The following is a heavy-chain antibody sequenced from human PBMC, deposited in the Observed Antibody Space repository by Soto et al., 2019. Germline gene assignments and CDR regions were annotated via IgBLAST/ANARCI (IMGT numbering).Heavy chain of an antibody. J-gene: IGHJ4*02. CDR3: ARHRGGGYGGYGYYLDY. D-gene: IGHD4-17*01. CDR1: GGSISSRIYS. Sequence: QLQVQESGPGLVKPSETLSLTCTVPGGSISSRIYSWGWIRQPPGRGLEWIGSIYYSGSTYYNPSLKSRVTISIGAAKNQVSQKLSSVTAADAAVYYCARHRGGGYGGYGYYLDYWGQGTLVTVCS. V-gene: IGHV4-39*01. CDR2: IYYSGST.